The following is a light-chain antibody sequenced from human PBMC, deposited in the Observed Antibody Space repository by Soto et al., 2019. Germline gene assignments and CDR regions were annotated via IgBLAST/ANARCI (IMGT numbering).Light chain of an antibody. CDR3: QQYNKWPQVT. J-gene: IGKJ2*01. CDR2: VAS. V-gene: IGKV3-15*01. CDR1: QSVSSD. Sequence: EIVMTQSPATLSVSPGERATLSCRASQSVSSDLAWYQQKPGQPPRLLIYVASTRATGIPARFSGSGSGTEFTLTINSLQSEDFAVYYCQQYNKWPQVTFGQGTKLEIK.